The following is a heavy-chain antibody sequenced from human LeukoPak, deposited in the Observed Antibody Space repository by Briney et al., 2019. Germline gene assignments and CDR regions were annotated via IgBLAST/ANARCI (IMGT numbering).Heavy chain of an antibody. CDR3: ARDKWELPLSYYYGMDV. CDR2: IYTSGST. V-gene: IGHV4-4*07. D-gene: IGHD1-26*01. CDR1: GGSISSYY. Sequence: SETLSLTCTVSGGSISSYYWSWIRQPAGKGLEWFGRIYTSGSTNYNPSLKSRVTMSVDTSKNQFSLKLSSVTAADTAVYYCARDKWELPLSYYYGMDVWGQGTTVTVSS. J-gene: IGHJ6*02.